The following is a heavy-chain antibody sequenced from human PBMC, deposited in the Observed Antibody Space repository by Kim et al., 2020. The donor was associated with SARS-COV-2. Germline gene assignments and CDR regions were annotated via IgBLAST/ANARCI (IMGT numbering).Heavy chain of an antibody. V-gene: IGHV3-30*18. CDR2: ISYDGSNK. J-gene: IGHJ4*02. D-gene: IGHD1-26*01. Sequence: GGSLRLSCAASGFTFSSYGMHWVRQAPGKGLEWVAVISYDGSNKYYADSVKGRFTISRDNSKNTLYLQMNSLRAEDTAVYYCAKDRRVGGYKAGGLEYWGPGTLVTVSS. CDR1: GFTFSSYG. CDR3: AKDRRVGGYKAGGLEY.